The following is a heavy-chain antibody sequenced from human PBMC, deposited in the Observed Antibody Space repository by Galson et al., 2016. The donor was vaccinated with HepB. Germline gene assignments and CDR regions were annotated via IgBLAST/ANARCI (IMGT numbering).Heavy chain of an antibody. Sequence: SETLSLTCTVSGGSIISGGYYWGWIRQPPGKGLEWIGTIAQSGSTYYNPSLKSRVTTSLDTSKNHLSLRLSSVTAADTAVYYCARPRINTQGFYFDHWGQGTLVTVSS. CDR3: ARPRINTQGFYFDH. J-gene: IGHJ4*02. CDR2: IAQSGST. CDR1: GGSIISGGYY. D-gene: IGHD3-10*01. V-gene: IGHV4-39*07.